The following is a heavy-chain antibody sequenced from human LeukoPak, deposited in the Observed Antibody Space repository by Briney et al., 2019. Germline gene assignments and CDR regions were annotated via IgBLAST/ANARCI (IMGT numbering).Heavy chain of an antibody. J-gene: IGHJ5*02. V-gene: IGHV5-51*01. D-gene: IGHD2-15*01. CDR1: GYSFTSYW. CDR3: ARLTQVVAATQGNWFDP. Sequence: GESLKISCKGSGYSFTSYWIGWVRQMPGKGLEWMGIIYPGDSDTRYSSSFQGQVTISADKSISTAYLQWSSLKASDTAMYYCARLTQVVAATQGNWFDPWGQGTLVTVSS. CDR2: IYPGDSDT.